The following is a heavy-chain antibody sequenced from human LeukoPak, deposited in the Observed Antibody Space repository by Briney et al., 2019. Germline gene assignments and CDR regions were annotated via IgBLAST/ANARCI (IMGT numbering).Heavy chain of an antibody. CDR3: ARALASGWYSFHYFDY. CDR1: GFTFSSYW. J-gene: IGHJ4*02. V-gene: IGHV3-7*01. Sequence: PGGSLRLSCAASGFTFSSYWMSWVRQAPGKWLEWVASIKQDGSEKYYVDSVKGRFTISRDNAKNSLYLQMNSLRAEDTAVYYCARALASGWYSFHYFDYWGQGTLVTVSS. D-gene: IGHD6-19*01. CDR2: IKQDGSEK.